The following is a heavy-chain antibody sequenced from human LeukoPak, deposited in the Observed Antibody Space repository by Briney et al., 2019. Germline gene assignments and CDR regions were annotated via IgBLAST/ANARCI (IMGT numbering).Heavy chain of an antibody. Sequence: GGSLRLSCAASGFTFSSYAMSWVRQAPGKGLEWVSGISGSGGSTYYADSVKGRFTISRDNTKSTLYLQMNSLRDEDTAVYYCAKDREGIVVVIGDWGQGTLVTVSS. CDR2: ISGSGGST. V-gene: IGHV3-23*01. CDR1: GFTFSSYA. CDR3: AKDREGIVVVIGD. J-gene: IGHJ4*02. D-gene: IGHD2-21*01.